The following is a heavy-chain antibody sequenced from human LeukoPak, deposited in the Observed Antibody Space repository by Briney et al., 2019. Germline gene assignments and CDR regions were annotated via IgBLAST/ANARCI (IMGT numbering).Heavy chain of an antibody. CDR2: IYTSGST. V-gene: IGHV4-4*07. D-gene: IGHD3-10*01. CDR1: GGFISSYY. J-gene: IGHJ3*02. CDR3: TRDCELLWFGAKGAFDI. Sequence: SETLSLTCSGSGGFISSYYRGWIRQPAGKGVEWIGRIYTSGSTNYNPSLKSRVTLSVDTSKYQFSLKLSSVTAADTVAYYCTRDCELLWFGAKGAFDIWGQGTMVTVSS.